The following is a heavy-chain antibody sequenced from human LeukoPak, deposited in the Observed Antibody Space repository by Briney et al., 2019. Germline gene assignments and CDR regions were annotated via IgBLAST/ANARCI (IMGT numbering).Heavy chain of an antibody. J-gene: IGHJ3*02. CDR2: IYYSGST. Sequence: SETLSLTCTVSGGSISSSSYYWSWIRQPPGKGLEWIGYIYYSGSTNYNPSLKSRVTISVDTSKNQFSLKLSSVTAADTAVYYCARLWKGYCSSTSCYDAFDIWGQGTMVTVSS. CDR1: GGSISSSSYY. CDR3: ARLWKGYCSSTSCYDAFDI. V-gene: IGHV4-61*05. D-gene: IGHD2-2*01.